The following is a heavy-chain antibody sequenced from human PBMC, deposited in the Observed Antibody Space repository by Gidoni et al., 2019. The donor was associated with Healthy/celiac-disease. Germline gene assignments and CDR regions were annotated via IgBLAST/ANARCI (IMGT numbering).Heavy chain of an antibody. CDR1: GFPFDDYA. D-gene: IGHD6-13*01. Sequence: EVQLVESGGGLVQPGRSLRLSCAASGFPFDDYAMHWVRQAPGKGLEWVSGISWNSGSIGYADSVKGRFTISRDNAKNSLYLQMNSLRAEDTALYYCAKCHSSSWYEDAFDIWGQGTMVTVSS. V-gene: IGHV3-9*01. J-gene: IGHJ3*02. CDR3: AKCHSSSWYEDAFDI. CDR2: ISWNSGSI.